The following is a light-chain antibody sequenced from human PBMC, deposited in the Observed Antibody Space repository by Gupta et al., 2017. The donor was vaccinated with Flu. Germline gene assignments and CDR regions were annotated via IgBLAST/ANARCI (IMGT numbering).Light chain of an antibody. Sequence: DIVMTQSPDSLAVSLGERATINCKSSQNLLFASNNKNYLAWYQQKPRQPPKLLIYWASTRESGVPDRFSGSGSGTDFTLTISSLQAEDVAVYYCQQYWTHPLTFGGGTQVEI. CDR2: WAS. V-gene: IGKV4-1*01. J-gene: IGKJ4*01. CDR1: QNLLFASNNKNY. CDR3: QQYWTHPLT.